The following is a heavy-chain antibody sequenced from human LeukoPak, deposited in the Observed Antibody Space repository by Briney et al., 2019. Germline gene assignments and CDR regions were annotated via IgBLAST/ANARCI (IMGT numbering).Heavy chain of an antibody. V-gene: IGHV1-2*02. J-gene: IGHJ4*02. D-gene: IGHD6-6*01. CDR1: GYTFTAYY. Sequence: WASVKVSCKASGYTFTAYYMHWVRQAPGQGLEWTGWINPNSGGTNYAQKFQGRVTMTRDTSISTAYMELSRLRSDDTAVYYCARMYSSSRRDFDYWGQGTLDTVSS. CDR3: ARMYSSSRRDFDY. CDR2: INPNSGGT.